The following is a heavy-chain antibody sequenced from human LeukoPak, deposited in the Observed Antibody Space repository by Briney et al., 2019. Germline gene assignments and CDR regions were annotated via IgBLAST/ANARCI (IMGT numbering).Heavy chain of an antibody. J-gene: IGHJ4*02. CDR3: ARGTYYDSSAYSGVRLFDY. CDR1: GYTFTDYY. V-gene: IGHV1-2*02. Sequence: ASVKVSCNASGYTFTDYYMHWVRQAPGQGLEWMGWINPNIGGTNYAQKFQGRVTMTRDTSISTAYMELSRLRSDDTAVYYCARGTYYDSSAYSGVRLFDYWGQGTLVTVSS. D-gene: IGHD3-22*01. CDR2: INPNIGGT.